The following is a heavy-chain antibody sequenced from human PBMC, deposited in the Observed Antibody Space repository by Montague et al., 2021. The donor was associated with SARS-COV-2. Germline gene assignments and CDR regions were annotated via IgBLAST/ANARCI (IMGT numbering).Heavy chain of an antibody. CDR2: IYWDDAK. Sequence: PALGKPTQTLTLTCTFSGFSLTTRGVGVGWIRQPPGKALEWLALIYWDDAKHYSPSLKSGLTITKDTSKNQVVLTMTNMDPVDTATYYCAHKLYGINRRWFDPWGQGTLVTVSS. D-gene: IGHD1-14*01. J-gene: IGHJ5*02. CDR3: AHKLYGINRRWFDP. CDR1: GFSLTTRGVG. V-gene: IGHV2-5*02.